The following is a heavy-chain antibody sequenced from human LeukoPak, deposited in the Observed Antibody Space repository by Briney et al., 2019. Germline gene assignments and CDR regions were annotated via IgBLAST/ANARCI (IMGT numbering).Heavy chain of an antibody. CDR1: GFTFNTYW. D-gene: IGHD1-26*01. CDR2: IDQGGSTK. J-gene: IGHJ3*01. Sequence: GGSLRLSCAASGFTFNTYWMIWVRQAPGKGLEGVANIDQGGSTKYYVDSLKGRFTISRDNAKNSLYLQMHSLRAEDTAVYYCVRDKGGRSGAIYYDAFXVWGQGTMVTV. V-gene: IGHV3-7*01. CDR3: VRDKGGRSGAIYYDAFXV.